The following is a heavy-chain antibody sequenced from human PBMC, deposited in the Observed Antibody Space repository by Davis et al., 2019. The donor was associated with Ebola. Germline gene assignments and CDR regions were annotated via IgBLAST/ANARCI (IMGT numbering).Heavy chain of an antibody. V-gene: IGHV1-24*01. CDR3: ATLSIAARPVDY. J-gene: IGHJ4*02. CDR2: FDPEDGET. CDR1: GYTLTELS. Sequence: ASVKVSCKVSGYTLTELSIHWVRQAPGKGLEWMGGFDPEDGETIYAQKFQGRVTMTEDTSTDTAYMELSSLRSEDTVVYYCATLSIAARPVDYWGQGTLVTVSS. D-gene: IGHD6-6*01.